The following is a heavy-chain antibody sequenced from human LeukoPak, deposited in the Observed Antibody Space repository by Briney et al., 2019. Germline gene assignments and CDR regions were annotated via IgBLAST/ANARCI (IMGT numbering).Heavy chain of an antibody. V-gene: IGHV3-9*01. CDR3: AKDIGSGGVWDYFDH. D-gene: IGHD5/OR15-5a*01. J-gene: IGHJ4*02. CDR1: GFTFNDYA. CDR2: VNWNSATI. Sequence: GRSLRLSCTASGFTFNDYAMHWVRQVPGKGLEWVSGVNWNSATIAYADSVKGRFTISRDNAKNSLYLQMNSLRIEDTALYYCAKDIGSGGVWDYFDHWGQGTLVTVSS.